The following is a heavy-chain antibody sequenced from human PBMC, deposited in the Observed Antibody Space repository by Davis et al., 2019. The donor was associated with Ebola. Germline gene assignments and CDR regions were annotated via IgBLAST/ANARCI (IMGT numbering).Heavy chain of an antibody. J-gene: IGHJ5*02. V-gene: IGHV3-23*01. D-gene: IGHD3-10*01. CDR2: SSGSGGST. CDR3: AREKVGDRGAGWFDP. Sequence: PGGSLRLSCAASGFTFSSYAMSWVRQAPGKGLEWVAASSGSGGSTYYADSVKGRFTISRHNSKNTLYLQMNSLRAEDTSVYYCAREKVGDRGAGWFDPWGQGTLVTVSS. CDR1: GFTFSSYA.